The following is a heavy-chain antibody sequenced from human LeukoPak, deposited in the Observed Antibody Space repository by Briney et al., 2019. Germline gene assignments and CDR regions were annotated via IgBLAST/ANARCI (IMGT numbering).Heavy chain of an antibody. D-gene: IGHD5-24*01. Sequence: ASVKVSCKASGGTFSSYAISWVRQAPGQGLEWMGGIIAIFGTANYAQKFQGRVTITADESTSTAYMELSSLRSEDTAVYYCAGYITSEREYFDYWGQGTLVTVSS. CDR2: IIAIFGTA. CDR1: GGTFSSYA. CDR3: AGYITSEREYFDY. J-gene: IGHJ4*02. V-gene: IGHV1-69*13.